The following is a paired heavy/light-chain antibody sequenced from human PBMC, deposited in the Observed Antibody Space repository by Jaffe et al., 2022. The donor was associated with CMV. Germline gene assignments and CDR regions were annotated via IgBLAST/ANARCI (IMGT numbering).Light chain of an antibody. J-gene: IGKJ5*01. CDR3: QHYGSQT. Sequence: EIVLTQSPGTLSLSPGERVTLSCRASQSVPSSHLAWYQQKRGQAPRLLIYGASNRATGIPDRFSGSESGTDFTLTISRLEPEDFAVYYCQHYGSQTFGQGTRLETK. CDR1: QSVPSSH. CDR2: GAS. V-gene: IGKV3-20*01.
Heavy chain of an antibody. CDR2: LYYSGDT. CDR3: ARGRRYSGSSFRWGPKPSYSYGMDV. Sequence: QVQLQESGPAMVKPSETLSLTCTVSGGSVTSTNYYWNWIRQTPGKGLESIGYLYYSGDTNYNPSLKSRAAISVDSSNNQLSLTLRFVTAADTAVYYCARGRRYSGSSFRWGPKPSYSYGMDVWGQGTTVTVSS. J-gene: IGHJ6*02. D-gene: IGHD6-6*01. V-gene: IGHV4-61*01. CDR1: GGSVTSTNYY.